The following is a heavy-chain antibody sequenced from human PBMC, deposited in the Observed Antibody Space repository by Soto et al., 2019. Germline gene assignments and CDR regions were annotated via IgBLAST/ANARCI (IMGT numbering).Heavy chain of an antibody. CDR1: GGSISCYY. CDR2: LFYGGTT. V-gene: IGHV4-39*01. J-gene: IGHJ4*02. CDR3: ARHRGPAPVY. Sequence: PSETLSVTCTVSGGSISCYYWTWIRQPPGKGLEWVGSLFYGGTTDYNPSLKSRLTMSLDTSKNHFSLKLRSVTAADTAVYYCARHRGPAPVYWGQGTLVTVSS. D-gene: IGHD3-10*01.